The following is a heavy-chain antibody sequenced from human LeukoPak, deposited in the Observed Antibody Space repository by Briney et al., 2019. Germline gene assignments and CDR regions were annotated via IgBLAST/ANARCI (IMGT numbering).Heavy chain of an antibody. Sequence: LSETLSLTCAVSGGSISSYYWSWIRQPPGKGLEWIGCIYYSGSTNYNPSLKSRVTISVDTSKNQFSLKLSSVTAADTAVYYCARRSVSGGEITYWGQGTLVTVSS. CDR2: IYYSGST. J-gene: IGHJ4*02. V-gene: IGHV4-59*08. CDR3: ARRSVSGGEITY. D-gene: IGHD2-15*01. CDR1: GGSISSYY.